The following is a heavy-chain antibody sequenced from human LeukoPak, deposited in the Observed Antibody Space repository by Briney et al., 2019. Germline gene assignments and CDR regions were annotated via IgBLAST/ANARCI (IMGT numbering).Heavy chain of an antibody. CDR2: ISAYNGNT. Sequence: GASVKVSCKASGYTFTSYGISWVRQAPGQGLEWMGWISAYNGNTNYAQKFQGRVTMTRDTSISTAYMELSRLRSDDTAVYYCARDYYDSSGFQTTIDYWGQGTLVTVSS. CDR1: GYTFTSYG. D-gene: IGHD3-22*01. V-gene: IGHV1-18*01. CDR3: ARDYYDSSGFQTTIDY. J-gene: IGHJ4*02.